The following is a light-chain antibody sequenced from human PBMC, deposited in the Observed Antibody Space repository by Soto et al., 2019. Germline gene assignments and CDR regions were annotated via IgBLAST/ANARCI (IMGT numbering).Light chain of an antibody. CDR1: SGSVSTSHY. J-gene: IGLJ3*02. CDR2: FTN. V-gene: IGLV8-61*01. Sequence: QAVVTQEPSFSVSPGGTVTLTCGLRSGSVSTSHYPSWYQQPPGQAPRSLIYFTNTRSSGVPDRFSGSILGNKAAVTITGAQADDGAVYYCVFVMGSAAQWVFGGGTKLTVL. CDR3: VFVMGSAAQWV.